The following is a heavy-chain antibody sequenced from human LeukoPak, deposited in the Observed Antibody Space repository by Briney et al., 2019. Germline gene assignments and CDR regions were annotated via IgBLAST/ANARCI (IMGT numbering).Heavy chain of an antibody. D-gene: IGHD1-1*01. Sequence: PGGSLRLSCAASGFTFSSYWMSWVRQAPGKGLEWVANIKQDGSENYYVDSVKGRFTISRDNAKNSLYLQMNSLRAEDTAVYYCARDKTGTTSSWFDPWGQGTLVTVSS. CDR2: IKQDGSEN. J-gene: IGHJ5*02. V-gene: IGHV3-7*01. CDR1: GFTFSSYW. CDR3: ARDKTGTTSSWFDP.